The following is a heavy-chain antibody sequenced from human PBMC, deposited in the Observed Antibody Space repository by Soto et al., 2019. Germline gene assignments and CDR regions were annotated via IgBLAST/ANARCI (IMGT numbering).Heavy chain of an antibody. D-gene: IGHD2-2*01. CDR2: ISSSSSTI. J-gene: IGHJ6*02. CDR3: ARDSVGDCSSTSCYRSIYYYYGMDV. Sequence: GSLRLSCAASGFTFSSYSMNWVRQAPGKGLEWVSYISSSSSTIYYADSVKGRFTISRDNAKNSLYLQMNSLRDEDTAVYYCARDSVGDCSSTSCYRSIYYYYGMDVWGQGTTVTVSS. CDR1: GFTFSSYS. V-gene: IGHV3-48*02.